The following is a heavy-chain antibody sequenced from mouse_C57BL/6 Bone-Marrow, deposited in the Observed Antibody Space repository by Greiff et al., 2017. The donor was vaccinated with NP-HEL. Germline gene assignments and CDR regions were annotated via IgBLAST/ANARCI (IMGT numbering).Heavy chain of an antibody. CDR2: IYPGNSDT. CDR1: GYTFTSYW. J-gene: IGHJ2*01. CDR3: TRRGTTVVAKLYYFDY. D-gene: IGHD1-1*01. Sequence: EVQLQESGTVLARPGASVKMSCKTSGYTFTSYWMHWVKQRPGQGLEWIGAIYPGNSDTSYNQKFKGKAKLTAVTSASTAYMELSSLTNEDSAVYYCTRRGTTVVAKLYYFDYWGQGTTLTVSS. V-gene: IGHV1-5*01.